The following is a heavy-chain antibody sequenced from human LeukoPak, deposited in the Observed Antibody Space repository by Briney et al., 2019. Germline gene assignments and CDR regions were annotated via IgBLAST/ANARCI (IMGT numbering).Heavy chain of an antibody. Sequence: PAGSLRLSCAASGFMFSSYWMNWVRQAPGKGLEWVATIKEDGGENYYVDSVKRRFTISRDNAKNSLSLQMTALRVEDTAVYYCARGGSGSSWGQGTLVTVSS. V-gene: IGHV3-7*04. D-gene: IGHD3-10*01. J-gene: IGHJ5*02. CDR3: ARGGSGSS. CDR2: IKEDGGEN. CDR1: GFMFSSYW.